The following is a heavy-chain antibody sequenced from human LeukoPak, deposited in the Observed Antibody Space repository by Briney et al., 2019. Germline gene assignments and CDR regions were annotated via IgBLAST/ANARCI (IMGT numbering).Heavy chain of an antibody. D-gene: IGHD2-2*01. V-gene: IGHV4-4*07. CDR2: IYTSGST. CDR1: GGSISSYY. Sequence: SETLSLTCTASGGSISSYYWSWIRQPAGKGLEWIGRIYTSGSTNYNPSLKSRVTISVDKSKNQFSLKLSSVTAADTAVYYCARDLYCSSTSCRANNWFDPWGQGTLVTVSS. J-gene: IGHJ5*02. CDR3: ARDLYCSSTSCRANNWFDP.